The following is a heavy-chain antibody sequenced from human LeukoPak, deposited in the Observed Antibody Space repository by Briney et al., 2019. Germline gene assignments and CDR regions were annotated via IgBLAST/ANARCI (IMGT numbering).Heavy chain of an antibody. CDR3: AREDDTIADNTFDI. J-gene: IGHJ3*02. CDR2: VHYSGNT. CDR1: GFTFSSYS. V-gene: IGHV4-59*12. Sequence: GSLRLSCAASGFTFSSYSMNWIRQPPGKGLEWVGSVHYSGNTFYNPSLKSRVTISLDTSKNHFSLKVHSVTAADTAVYYCAREDDTIADNTFDIWGQGTVVTVSS. D-gene: IGHD6-13*01.